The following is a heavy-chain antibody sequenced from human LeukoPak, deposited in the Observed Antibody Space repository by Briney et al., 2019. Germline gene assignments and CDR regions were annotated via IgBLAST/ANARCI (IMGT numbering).Heavy chain of an antibody. D-gene: IGHD1-1*01. Sequence: PGGSLRLSCAASGFTFSSYGMHWVRQAPGKGLEWVAFIRYDGSNKYYADSVKGRFTISRDNSKNTLYLQMNSLRAEDTAVYYCAKDRSLRTTGTVFDYWGQGTLVTVSS. CDR1: GFTFSSYG. CDR2: IRYDGSNK. CDR3: AKDRSLRTTGTVFDY. J-gene: IGHJ4*02. V-gene: IGHV3-30*02.